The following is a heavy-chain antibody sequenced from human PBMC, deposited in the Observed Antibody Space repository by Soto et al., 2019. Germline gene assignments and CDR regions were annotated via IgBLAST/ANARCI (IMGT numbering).Heavy chain of an antibody. CDR2: VSGSGGST. J-gene: IGHJ4*02. V-gene: IGHV3-23*01. CDR3: ARGCSGGSCYSSAFDY. Sequence: GGSLRLSCAASGFTISNYAMYWVRQAPGKGLEWVSVVSGSGGSTFYADSVKGRFTISRDDSKSTLYLQMNSLRAEDTAVYYCARGCSGGSCYSSAFDYWGQGTLVTVSS. D-gene: IGHD2-15*01. CDR1: GFTISNYA.